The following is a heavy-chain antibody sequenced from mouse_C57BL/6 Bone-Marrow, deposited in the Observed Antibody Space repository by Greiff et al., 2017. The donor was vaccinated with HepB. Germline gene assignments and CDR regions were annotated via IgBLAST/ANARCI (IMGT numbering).Heavy chain of an antibody. Sequence: VQLQQSGAELVKPGASVKLSCKASGYTFTEYTIHWVKQRSGQGLEWIGWFYPGSGSIKYNEKFKDKATLTADKSSRQVYMELSRLTSEDSAVHFCARHEKDSEWFYYFDYWGQGTTLTVSS. J-gene: IGHJ2*01. V-gene: IGHV1-62-2*01. CDR2: FYPGSGSI. CDR1: GYTFTEYT. CDR3: ARHEKDSEWFYYFDY. D-gene: IGHD1-3*01.